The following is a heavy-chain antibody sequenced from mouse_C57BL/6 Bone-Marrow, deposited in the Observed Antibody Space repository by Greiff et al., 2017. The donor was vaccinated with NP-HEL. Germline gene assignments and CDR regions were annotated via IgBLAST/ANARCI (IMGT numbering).Heavy chain of an antibody. V-gene: IGHV1-26*01. CDR1: GYTFTDYY. J-gene: IGHJ2*01. CDR3: AREDPGGNYLGDFDY. D-gene: IGHD2-1*01. CDR2: INPNNGGT. Sequence: EVQLQQSGPELVKPGASVKISCKASGYTFTDYYMNWVKQSHGKSLEWIGDINPNNGGTSYNQKFKGKATLTVDKSSSTAYMELRSLTSEDSAVYYCAREDPGGNYLGDFDYWGQGTTLTVSS.